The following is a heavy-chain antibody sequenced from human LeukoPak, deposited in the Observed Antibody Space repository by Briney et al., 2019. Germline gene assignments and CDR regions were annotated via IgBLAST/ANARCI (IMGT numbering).Heavy chain of an antibody. V-gene: IGHV4-34*01. CDR3: AKKWGYFYESGVYSSFDY. CDR2: INHSGTN. Sequence: PSETLSLTCAVYGGSLSGYYWTWIRQSPGKGLEWIGEINHSGTNNSHPSLKSRVIISVDTSKNQFSLKMTSVSAADTAVYYCAKKWGYFYESGVYSSFDYWGQETLVTVS. J-gene: IGHJ4*02. CDR1: GGSLSGYY. D-gene: IGHD3-22*01.